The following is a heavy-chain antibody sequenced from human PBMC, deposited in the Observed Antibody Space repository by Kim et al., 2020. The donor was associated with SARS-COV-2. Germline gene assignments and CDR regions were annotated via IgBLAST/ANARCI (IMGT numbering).Heavy chain of an antibody. Sequence: SVKVSCKASGGTFSNYAISWVRQAPGQGLEWMGGTIPIFGTTQYAQKFQGRVTITADKATSTAYMELRSLRSEDTAVYYCARGGYSTGIVSGKANWYFDLWGRGTLVTVSS. CDR2: TIPIFGTT. CDR3: ARGGYSTGIVSGKANWYFDL. D-gene: IGHD6-19*01. V-gene: IGHV1-69*06. J-gene: IGHJ2*01. CDR1: GGTFSNYA.